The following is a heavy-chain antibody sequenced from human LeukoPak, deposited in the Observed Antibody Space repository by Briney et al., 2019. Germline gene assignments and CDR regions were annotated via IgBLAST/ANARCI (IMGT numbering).Heavy chain of an antibody. D-gene: IGHD2-2*02. CDR2: IYHSGST. Sequence: PSETLSLTCTVSGGSISSSSYYWGWIRQSPGKGLEWIGNIYHSGSTYKNPSLKSRVTISLDTSKNQFSLKLSSVTSADTAMYYCARLSGAPVRHPIYHFDYWGQGTLVAVSS. V-gene: IGHV4-39*07. CDR3: ARLSGAPVRHPIYHFDY. J-gene: IGHJ4*02. CDR1: GGSISSSSYY.